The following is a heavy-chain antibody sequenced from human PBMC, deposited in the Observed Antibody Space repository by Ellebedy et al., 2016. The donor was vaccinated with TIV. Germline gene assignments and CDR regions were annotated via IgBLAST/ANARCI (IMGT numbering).Heavy chain of an antibody. D-gene: IGHD2-21*01. Sequence: GGSLRLSCAASGFTFSSYDMHWVRQGTGKGLEWVSAFGTAGDTYYPCSVKGRFTISRENAKNSLYLQITSLRAEDTAVYYCARARFGDTAVDYWGQGTLVTVSS. CDR3: ARARFGDTAVDY. CDR1: GFTFSSYD. J-gene: IGHJ4*03. CDR2: FGTAGDT. V-gene: IGHV3-13*01.